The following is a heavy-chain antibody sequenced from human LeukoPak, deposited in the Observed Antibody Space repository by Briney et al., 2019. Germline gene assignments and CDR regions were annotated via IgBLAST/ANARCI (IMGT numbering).Heavy chain of an antibody. D-gene: IGHD4-17*01. CDR1: GFTLSSYW. Sequence: GGSLRLSCAASGFTLSSYWMSWVRQAPGKGLEWVANIKQDGSEKYYVDSVKGRFTISRDNAKNSLYLQMNSLRAEDTAVYYCARAPGTTVTTRPYYYYYYMDVWGKGTTVTISS. CDR2: IKQDGSEK. CDR3: ARAPGTTVTTRPYYYYYYMDV. V-gene: IGHV3-7*01. J-gene: IGHJ6*03.